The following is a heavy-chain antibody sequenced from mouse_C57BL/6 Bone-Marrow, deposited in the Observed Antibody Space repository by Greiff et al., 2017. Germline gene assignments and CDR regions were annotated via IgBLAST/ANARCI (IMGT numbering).Heavy chain of an antibody. CDR3: ASLALDY. V-gene: IGHV1-4*01. Sequence: VKLQESGAELARPGASVKMSCKASGYTFTSYTMHWVKQRPGQGLEWIGYINPSSGYTKYNQKFKDKATLTADKSSSTAYMQLISLTSEDSAVYYCASLALDYWGQGTTLTVSS. J-gene: IGHJ2*01. D-gene: IGHD6-1*01. CDR2: INPSSGYT. CDR1: GYTFTSYT.